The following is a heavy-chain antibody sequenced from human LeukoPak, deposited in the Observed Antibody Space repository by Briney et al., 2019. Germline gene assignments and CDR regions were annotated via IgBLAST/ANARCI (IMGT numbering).Heavy chain of an antibody. CDR2: ISSRGSTI. CDR3: ARGSYSSAWLVPNWFDP. D-gene: IGHD6-19*01. CDR1: GFTFSSYG. Sequence: GGSLRLSCAASGFTFSSYGMSWVRQAPGKGLEWVSYISSRGSTIYYADSVKGRFTISRDNAKNSLYLQMNSLRAEDTAVYYCARGSYSSAWLVPNWFDPWGQGTLVTVSS. V-gene: IGHV3-48*04. J-gene: IGHJ5*02.